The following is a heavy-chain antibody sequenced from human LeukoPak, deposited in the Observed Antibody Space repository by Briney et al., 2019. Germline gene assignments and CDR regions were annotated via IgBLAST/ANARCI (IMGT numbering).Heavy chain of an antibody. J-gene: IGHJ4*02. CDR2: IYSGGST. D-gene: IGHD6-19*01. CDR3: AREAVAGSFDY. CDR1: GFTVSINY. V-gene: IGHV3-53*01. Sequence: PGGSLRLSCAASGFTVSINYMSWVRQAPGKGLEWVSVIYSGGSTYYADSVKGRFTISRDNSKNTLYLQMNSLRAEDTAVYYCAREAVAGSFDYWGQGTLVTVSS.